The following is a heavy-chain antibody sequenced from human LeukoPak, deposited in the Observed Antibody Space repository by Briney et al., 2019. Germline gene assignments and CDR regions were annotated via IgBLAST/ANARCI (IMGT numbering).Heavy chain of an antibody. Sequence: SETLSLTCTVSGGSISSHYWSWIRQPPGKGLERIGYIYYSGSTNYNPSLKSRVTISVDTSKNQFSLKLSSVTAADTAVYYCARWHYGSGSYYRPRGYYFDYWGQGTLVTVSS. D-gene: IGHD3-10*01. CDR2: IYYSGST. CDR1: GGSISSHY. J-gene: IGHJ4*02. CDR3: ARWHYGSGSYYRPRGYYFDY. V-gene: IGHV4-59*11.